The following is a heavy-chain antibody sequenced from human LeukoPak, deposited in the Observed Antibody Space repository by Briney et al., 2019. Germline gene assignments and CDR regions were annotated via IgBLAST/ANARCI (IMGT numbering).Heavy chain of an antibody. D-gene: IGHD1-7*01. Sequence: GGSLRLSCAASGFTFDDYGMSWVRQAPGKGLEWVSGINWNGGSTGYADSVKGRFTISRDNAKNSLYLQMNSLRAEDTALYYCARDSLTGTTTSLFDYWGQGTLVTVSS. CDR3: ARDSLTGTTTSLFDY. CDR2: INWNGGST. J-gene: IGHJ4*02. V-gene: IGHV3-20*04. CDR1: GFTFDDYG.